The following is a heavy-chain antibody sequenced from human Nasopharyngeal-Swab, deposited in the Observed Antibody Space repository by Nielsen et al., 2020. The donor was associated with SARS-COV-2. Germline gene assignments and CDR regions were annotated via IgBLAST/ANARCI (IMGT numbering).Heavy chain of an antibody. D-gene: IGHD3-10*01. V-gene: IGHV3-21*01. CDR3: AAYYASGSYSSGSSNYYYYGKDV. CDR1: GFTFSSYN. CDR2: ISSSSSYI. Sequence: GGSLRPSCVASGFTFSSYNMNWVRQAPGKGLEWVSCISSSSSYIYYEDSVKGRFTISRDNAENSLYLQMNSLRAEDTAVYYCAAYYASGSYSSGSSNYYYYGKDVWGQGTTVTVSS. J-gene: IGHJ6*02.